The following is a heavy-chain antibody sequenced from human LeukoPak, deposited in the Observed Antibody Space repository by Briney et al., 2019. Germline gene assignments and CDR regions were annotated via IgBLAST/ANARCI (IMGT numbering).Heavy chain of an antibody. V-gene: IGHV4-34*01. J-gene: IGHJ4*02. CDR1: GGSFSGYY. Sequence: SSETLSLTCAVYGGSFSGYYWSWIRQPPGKGLEWIGEINRSGSTNYNPSLKSRVTISVDTSKNQFSLKLSSVTAADTAVYYCASSGGSYHYFDYWGQGTLVTVSS. CDR3: ASSGGSYHYFDY. D-gene: IGHD2-15*01. CDR2: INRSGST.